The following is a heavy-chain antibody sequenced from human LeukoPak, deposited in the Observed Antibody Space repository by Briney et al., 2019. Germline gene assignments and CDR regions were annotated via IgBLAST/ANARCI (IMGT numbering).Heavy chain of an antibody. Sequence: PGGSLRLSCAASGFTFSTYWMAWVRQAPGKGLEWVANIKYDGSEKYYVDSVRGRFTISRDNAKNPLYLQMNSLRDEDTAVYYCARYHLGSYLRDPFDHWGQGSVVTVSS. V-gene: IGHV3-7*01. J-gene: IGHJ4*02. D-gene: IGHD3-10*01. CDR1: GFTFSTYW. CDR2: IKYDGSEK. CDR3: ARYHLGSYLRDPFDH.